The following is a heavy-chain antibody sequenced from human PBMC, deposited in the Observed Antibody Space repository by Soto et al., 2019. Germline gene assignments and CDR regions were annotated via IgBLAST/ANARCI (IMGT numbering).Heavy chain of an antibody. CDR2: IWYDGSNK. CDR1: GFTLSSYA. V-gene: IGHV3-33*08. D-gene: IGHD5-18*01. Sequence: PGGSLRLSCAPSGFTLSSYAMSWVRPAPGKGLEWVAVIWYDGSNKYYADSVKGRFTISRDNSKNTLYLQMNSLRAEDTAVYYCARDSGYSPPLSDPYSYGMDVWGQGTTVTVSS. CDR3: ARDSGYSPPLSDPYSYGMDV. J-gene: IGHJ6*02.